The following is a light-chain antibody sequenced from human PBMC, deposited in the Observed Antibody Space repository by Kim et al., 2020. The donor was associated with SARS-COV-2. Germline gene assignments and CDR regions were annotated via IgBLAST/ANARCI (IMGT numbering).Light chain of an antibody. CDR1: QTISSY. Sequence: ASVGDTVTLTCRASQTISSYLNWYQQIPGKAPKFLIYESSTLQSGVPSRFSGRRSGTEFTLTISDLQPEDFAIYYCQQSYSDPLTFGQGTKLEI. CDR2: ESS. J-gene: IGKJ2*01. CDR3: QQSYSDPLT. V-gene: IGKV1-39*01.